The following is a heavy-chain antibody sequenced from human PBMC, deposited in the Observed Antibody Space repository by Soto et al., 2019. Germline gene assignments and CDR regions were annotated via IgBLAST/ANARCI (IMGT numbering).Heavy chain of an antibody. CDR2: IIPIFGTA. V-gene: IGHV1-69*13. Sequence: SVKVSCKASRVAFSKFIVTWVRQAPGLGLEWVGGIIPIFGTANYAQKFQGRVTITADESTSTSYMEVNSLRSEDTAVYYCAKVRYSSPMGYYYGMDVWGQGTTVTVSS. D-gene: IGHD6-19*01. CDR1: RVAFSKFI. CDR3: AKVRYSSPMGYYYGMDV. J-gene: IGHJ6*02.